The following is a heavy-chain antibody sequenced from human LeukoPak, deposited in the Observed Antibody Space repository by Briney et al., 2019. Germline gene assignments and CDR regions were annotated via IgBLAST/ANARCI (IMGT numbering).Heavy chain of an antibody. V-gene: IGHV1-46*01. Sequence: ASVKVSCKASGHTFTSYYMHWVRQAPGQGLEWMGIINPSGGSTSYAQKFQGRVTMTRDTSTNTVYMELSSLRSEDTAVYFCARATLSDYYFNYWGQGTLVTASS. J-gene: IGHJ4*02. CDR2: INPSGGST. CDR3: ARATLSDYYFNY. CDR1: GHTFTSYY.